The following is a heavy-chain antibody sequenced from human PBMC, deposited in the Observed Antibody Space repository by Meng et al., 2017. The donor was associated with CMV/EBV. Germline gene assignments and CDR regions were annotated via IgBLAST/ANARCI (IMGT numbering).Heavy chain of an antibody. CDR2: IYYSGST. CDR1: GGSVSSGSYY. J-gene: IGHJ6*02. Sequence: SETLSLTCTVSGGSVSSGSYYWSWIRQPPGKGLEWIGYIYYSGSTNYNPSLKSRVTISVGTSKNQFSLKLSSVTAADTAVYYCARVRYYDFWSGYSERDYYYYGMDVWGQGTTVTVSS. V-gene: IGHV4-61*01. D-gene: IGHD3-3*01. CDR3: ARVRYYDFWSGYSERDYYYYGMDV.